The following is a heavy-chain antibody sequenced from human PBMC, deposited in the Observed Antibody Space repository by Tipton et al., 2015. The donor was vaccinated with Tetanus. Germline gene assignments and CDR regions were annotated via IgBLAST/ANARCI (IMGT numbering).Heavy chain of an antibody. V-gene: IGHV1-46*01. CDR1: GYTFTRHY. Sequence: QVQLVQSGAEVKKPGASVKVSCRTSGYTFTRHYIHWVRQAPGQGLEWIGSVSYSGRTYYNPSLKSRLNLSVDTSKKDFSMRLRSVTAADTAVYYCARLREIVSRSGWAFDYWGQGALVTVSS. D-gene: IGHD5/OR15-5a*01. CDR2: VSYSGRT. J-gene: IGHJ4*02. CDR3: ARLREIVSRSGWAFDY.